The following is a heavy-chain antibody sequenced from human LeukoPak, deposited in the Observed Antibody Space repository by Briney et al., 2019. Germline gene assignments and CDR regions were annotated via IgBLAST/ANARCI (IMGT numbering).Heavy chain of an antibody. D-gene: IGHD3-10*01. CDR1: GGSISSYY. CDR2: IYYSGST. J-gene: IGHJ4*02. V-gene: IGHV4-59*12. CDR3: ARGAYYYGSGKIFDY. Sequence: TSETLSLTCTVSGGSISSYYWSWIRRPPGKGLEWIGYIYYSGSTNYNPSLKSRVTMSVDTSKNQFSLKLSSVTAADTAVYYCARGAYYYGSGKIFDYWGQGTLVTVSS.